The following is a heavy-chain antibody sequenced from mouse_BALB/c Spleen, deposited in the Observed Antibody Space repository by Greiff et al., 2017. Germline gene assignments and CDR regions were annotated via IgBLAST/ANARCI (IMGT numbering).Heavy chain of an antibody. CDR2: ISTYYGDA. V-gene: IGHV1S137*01. CDR3: ARWNLYYYAMDY. CDR1: GYTFTDYA. Sequence: QVQLQQSGAELVRPGVSVKISCKGSGYTFTDYAMHWVKQSHAKSLEWIGVISTYYGDASYNQKFKGKATMTVDKSSSTAYMELARLTSEDSAIYYCARWNLYYYAMDYWGQGTSVTVSS. J-gene: IGHJ4*01.